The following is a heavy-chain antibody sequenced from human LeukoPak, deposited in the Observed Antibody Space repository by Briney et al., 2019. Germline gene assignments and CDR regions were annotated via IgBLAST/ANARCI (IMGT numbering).Heavy chain of an antibody. CDR1: GFTFSSYG. CDR2: INYDGSNK. Sequence: GRSLRLSCAASGFTFSSYGIHWVRQAPGKGLEWVAVINYDGSNKYYADSVKGRFTISRDNSKNTLYLQMSSLRVEDTAVYYCARDVPSGFANDYWGQGTLVTVSS. CDR3: ARDVPSGFANDY. D-gene: IGHD3-22*01. V-gene: IGHV3-33*01. J-gene: IGHJ4*02.